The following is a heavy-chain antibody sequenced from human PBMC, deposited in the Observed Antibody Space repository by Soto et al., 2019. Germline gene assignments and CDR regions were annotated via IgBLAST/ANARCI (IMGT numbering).Heavy chain of an antibody. CDR1: GFRFSSYS. CDR3: ARGFLSNSFDA. Sequence: GGSLRLSCEGSGFRFSSYSMDWVRQIPGKGLQWVAYISPGGDTVHYADSARGRFTISRDSAKNSVYLQMTKLKDEDTALYYCARGFLSNSFDAWGHGTMVTVS. CDR2: ISPGGDTV. D-gene: IGHD3-3*01. V-gene: IGHV3-48*02. J-gene: IGHJ3*01.